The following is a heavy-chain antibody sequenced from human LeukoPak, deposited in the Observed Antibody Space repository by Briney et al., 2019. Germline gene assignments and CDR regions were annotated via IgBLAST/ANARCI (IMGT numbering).Heavy chain of an antibody. CDR1: GYSFTSYW. CDR2: IYPGDSDT. Sequence: GESLKISCKGSGYSFTSYWIGWVRQMPGKGLEWMGIIYPGDSDTRYSPSFQGQVTISADKSISTAYLQWSSLKASGTAMYYCASGGSITIFGVVMPDAFDIWGQGTMVTVSS. D-gene: IGHD3-3*01. J-gene: IGHJ3*02. V-gene: IGHV5-51*01. CDR3: ASGGSITIFGVVMPDAFDI.